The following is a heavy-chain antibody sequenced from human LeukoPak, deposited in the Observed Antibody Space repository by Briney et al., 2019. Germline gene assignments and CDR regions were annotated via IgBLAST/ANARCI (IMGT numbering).Heavy chain of an antibody. V-gene: IGHV4-39*07. J-gene: IGHJ4*02. D-gene: IGHD1-26*01. CDR1: GGSISSSSYY. CDR3: ARDYSGGDYFDY. Sequence: SETLSLTCTVSGGSISSSSYYWGWIRQPPGKGLEWIGSIYYSGSTYYNPSLKSRVTISVDTSKNQFSLKLSSVTAADTAVYYCARDYSGGDYFDYWGQGTLVTVSP. CDR2: IYYSGST.